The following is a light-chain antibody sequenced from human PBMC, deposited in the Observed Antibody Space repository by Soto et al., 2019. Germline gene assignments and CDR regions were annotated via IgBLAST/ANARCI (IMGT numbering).Light chain of an antibody. CDR2: TNN. V-gene: IGLV1-44*01. J-gene: IGLJ1*01. Sequence: QSALTQPPSASGTAGQRIIISCSGSTSNIESHSVNWFQQVPGTAPRLLIITNNQRPSGVPDRFSGSKSGASASLAISGLQSEDEATYYCATWDDSRKGVFGTGTKVTVL. CDR3: ATWDDSRKGV. CDR1: TSNIESHS.